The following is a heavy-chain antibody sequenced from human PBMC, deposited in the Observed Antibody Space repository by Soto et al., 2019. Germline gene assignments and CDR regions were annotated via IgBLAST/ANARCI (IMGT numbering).Heavy chain of an antibody. D-gene: IGHD5-18*01. CDR3: ARSRGLVDTAMQRDY. Sequence: GASVKVSCKASGYTFTSYGISWVRQAPGQGLEWMGWISAYDGNTNYAQKLQGRVTMTTDTSTSTAYMELRSLRSDDTAVYYCARSRGLVDTAMQRDYWGQGTLVTVSS. V-gene: IGHV1-18*01. CDR2: ISAYDGNT. J-gene: IGHJ4*02. CDR1: GYTFTSYG.